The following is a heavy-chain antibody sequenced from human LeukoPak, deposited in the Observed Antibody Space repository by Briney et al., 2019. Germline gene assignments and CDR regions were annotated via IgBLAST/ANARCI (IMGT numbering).Heavy chain of an antibody. CDR2: INHSGST. CDR1: GGSISSYY. D-gene: IGHD3-10*01. CDR3: ATRGVTLVVFDY. V-gene: IGHV4-34*01. Sequence: SETLSLTCTVSGGSISSYYWSWIRQPPGKGLEWIGEINHSGSTNYNPSPKSRVTISVDTSKDQFSLKLSSVTAADTAVYYCATRGVTLVVFDYWGQGTLVTVSS. J-gene: IGHJ4*02.